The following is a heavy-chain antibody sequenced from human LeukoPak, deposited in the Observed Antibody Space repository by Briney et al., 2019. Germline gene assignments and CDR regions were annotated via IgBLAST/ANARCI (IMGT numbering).Heavy chain of an antibody. CDR1: GFNFSTYS. CDR2: ISSSSSTI. Sequence: GGSLRLSCAASGFNFSTYSMNWVRQAPGKGLEWVSYISSSSSTIYYADSVKGRFTISRDNAKNSLYLQMNSLRAEDTAVYYCAREEGVRDGYNFRENAFDIWGQGTMVTVSS. J-gene: IGHJ3*02. D-gene: IGHD5-24*01. CDR3: AREEGVRDGYNFRENAFDI. V-gene: IGHV3-48*01.